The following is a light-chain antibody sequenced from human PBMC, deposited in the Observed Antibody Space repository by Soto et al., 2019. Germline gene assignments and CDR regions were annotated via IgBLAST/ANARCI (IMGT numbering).Light chain of an antibody. CDR3: SSYTSMSTYV. Sequence: QSVLTQPASVSGSPGQSITISCTGTSSDVGTYNYVSWYQQHPGKAPKLMIYEVSNRPSGVSNRFSGSKSGNTASLTISGLQAEDEADYYCSSYTSMSTYVFGTGTKLTVL. CDR1: SSDVGTYNY. CDR2: EVS. J-gene: IGLJ1*01. V-gene: IGLV2-14*01.